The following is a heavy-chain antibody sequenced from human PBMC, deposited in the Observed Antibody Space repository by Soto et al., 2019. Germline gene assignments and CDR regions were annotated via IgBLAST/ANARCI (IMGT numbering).Heavy chain of an antibody. CDR3: ARHLYSSSWTTRYYYYGMDV. CDR1: GGSISSYY. Sequence: SETLSLTCTVSGGSISSYYWSWIRQPPGKGLEWIGYIYYSGSTNYNPSLKSRVTISVDTSKNQFSLKLSSVTAADTAVYYCARHLYSSSWTTRYYYYGMDVWGQGTTVNVSS. J-gene: IGHJ6*02. V-gene: IGHV4-59*08. CDR2: IYYSGST. D-gene: IGHD6-13*01.